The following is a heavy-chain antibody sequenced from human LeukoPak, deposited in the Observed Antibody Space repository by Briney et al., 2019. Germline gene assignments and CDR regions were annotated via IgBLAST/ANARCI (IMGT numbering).Heavy chain of an antibody. CDR2: INSDGSST. CDR1: GFTFSSYW. Sequence: GGSLRLSCAASGFTFSSYWMHWVRKGPGKGLVWVSRINSDGSSTSYADYVKGRFTISRDNAKNTLYLQMNSLRAEDTAVYYCARGRSYGNFEYWGQGTLVTVSS. D-gene: IGHD5-18*01. V-gene: IGHV3-74*01. J-gene: IGHJ4*02. CDR3: ARGRSYGNFEY.